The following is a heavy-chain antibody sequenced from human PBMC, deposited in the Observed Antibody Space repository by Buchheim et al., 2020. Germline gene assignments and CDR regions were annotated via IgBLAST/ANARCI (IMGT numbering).Heavy chain of an antibody. CDR1: GFTVSNYE. CDR3: AESLSGYQGFYY. Sequence: EVQLVESGGGLVQPGGSLRLSCAASGFTVSNYEMNWVRQAPGKGLEWVSYISRSGSTIEYADSVKGRFTISRDNAKNSLYLQMNSLRAEDTAVDYCAESLSGYQGFYYWGQGTL. D-gene: IGHD3-22*01. J-gene: IGHJ4*02. V-gene: IGHV3-48*03. CDR2: ISRSGSTI.